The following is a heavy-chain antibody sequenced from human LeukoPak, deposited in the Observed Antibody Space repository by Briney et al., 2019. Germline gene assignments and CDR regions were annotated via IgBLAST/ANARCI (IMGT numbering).Heavy chain of an antibody. J-gene: IGHJ4*02. Sequence: SETLSLTFTVSGGSISSYYWSWIRLPPGKGLEWIGYIYYSGSTNYNPSLKSRVTISVDTSKNQFSLKLSSVTAADTAVYYCARDLGLRFWGQGTLVTVSS. V-gene: IGHV4-59*01. CDR2: IYYSGST. CDR3: ARDLGLRF. CDR1: GGSISSYY. D-gene: IGHD3-3*01.